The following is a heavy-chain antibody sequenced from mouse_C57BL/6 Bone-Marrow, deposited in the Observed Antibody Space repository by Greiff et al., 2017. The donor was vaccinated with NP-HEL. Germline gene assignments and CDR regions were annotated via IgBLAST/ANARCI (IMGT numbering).Heavy chain of an antibody. CDR1: GYTFTSYW. CDR3: ARVYYSNYEGYAMDY. D-gene: IGHD2-5*01. V-gene: IGHV1-50*01. CDR2: IDPSDSYT. Sequence: VQLQQPGAELVKPGASVKLSCKASGYTFTSYWMQWVKQRPGQGLEWIGEIDPSDSYTNYNQKFKGKATLTVDTSSSTAYMQLSSLTSEDSAVYYCARVYYSNYEGYAMDYWGQGTSVTVSS. J-gene: IGHJ4*01.